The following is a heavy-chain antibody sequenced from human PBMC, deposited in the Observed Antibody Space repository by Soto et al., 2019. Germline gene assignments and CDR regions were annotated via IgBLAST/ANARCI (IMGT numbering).Heavy chain of an antibody. Sequence: GGSLRLSCAASGFTFSSYAMSWVRQAPGKGREWVSGISGSGGSTYYADSVKGRFTISRDKSKNTLYLQMISLSAEDTAVYYCAKEILYDILSGYYDYWGQGTLVTVSS. CDR3: AKEILYDILSGYYDY. CDR2: ISGSGGST. J-gene: IGHJ4*02. V-gene: IGHV3-23*01. CDR1: GFTFSSYA. D-gene: IGHD3-9*01.